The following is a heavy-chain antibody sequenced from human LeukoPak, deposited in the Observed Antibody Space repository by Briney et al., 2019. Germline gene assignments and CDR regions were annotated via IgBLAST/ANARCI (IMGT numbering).Heavy chain of an antibody. CDR2: IYFSVTT. D-gene: IGHD2-2*01. CDR3: GRHRKTYCTTTRCSYYFDY. J-gene: IGHJ4*02. CDR1: CVSISSTAHY. Sequence: SETLSLICSVSCVSISSTAHYWRWIRHPPGKGLEWLGTIYFSVTTQYNPSLKSRVIISVDTSKNQFSLKVRSVIAADLAVYFGGRHRKTYCTTTRCSYYFDYWGQGALVTVSS. V-gene: IGHV4-39*01.